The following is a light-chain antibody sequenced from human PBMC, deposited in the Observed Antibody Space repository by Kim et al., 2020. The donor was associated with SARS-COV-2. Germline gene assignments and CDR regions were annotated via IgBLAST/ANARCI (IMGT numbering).Light chain of an antibody. CDR1: QSVRSI. Sequence: SPGEGPPLPARASQSVRSILPWYQQKPGQAPSPLIYGASPRATVIPARFSGSGSGTDFTLPISSLQSEDFAVYYCQQYNNWPPWTFGQGAKVDIK. J-gene: IGKJ1*01. CDR2: GAS. CDR3: QQYNNWPPWT. V-gene: IGKV3-15*01.